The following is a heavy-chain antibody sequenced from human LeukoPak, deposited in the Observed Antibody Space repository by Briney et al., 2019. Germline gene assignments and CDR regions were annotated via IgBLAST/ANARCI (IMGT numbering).Heavy chain of an antibody. V-gene: IGHV3-23*01. D-gene: IGHD4-17*01. CDR2: IRGTGGTT. CDR3: GKDPNGDYVGAFDF. Sequence: GGSLTLSCAASGFTFSDYYMSWIRQAPGKGLEWISAIRGTGGTTYYADSVKGRCTISRDNSRNTVYLQMNSLRAEDTALYFCGKDPNGDYVGAFDFWGPGTMVTVSS. J-gene: IGHJ3*01. CDR1: GFTFSDYY.